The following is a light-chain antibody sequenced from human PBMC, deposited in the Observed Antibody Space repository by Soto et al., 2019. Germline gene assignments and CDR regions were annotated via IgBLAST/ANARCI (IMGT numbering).Light chain of an antibody. Sequence: SYELTQPPSVSVSPGQTASITCSGDKLGDKYACWYQQKPGQSPVLIIYQNMKRPSGIPERFSGSNSGNTATLTISGTQAMDEADYYCQARDSSTVFGGGTKLTVL. CDR2: QNM. J-gene: IGLJ2*01. V-gene: IGLV3-1*01. CDR1: KLGDKY. CDR3: QARDSSTV.